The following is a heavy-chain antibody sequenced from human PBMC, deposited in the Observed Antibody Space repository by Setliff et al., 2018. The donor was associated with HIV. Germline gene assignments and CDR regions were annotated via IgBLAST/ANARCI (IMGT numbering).Heavy chain of an antibody. Sequence: ASVKFSCKASGYTFTSHTIHWVRQAPGQGLEWMGWINTGNGNTKYSQKFQDRVTITRDTSASTGYMEVNSLRPEDTAVYYCARDRIPKRGYTYREPDFDSWGQGTLVTVSS. CDR1: GYTFTSHT. D-gene: IGHD3-16*02. J-gene: IGHJ4*02. V-gene: IGHV1-3*04. CDR2: INTGNGNT. CDR3: ARDRIPKRGYTYREPDFDS.